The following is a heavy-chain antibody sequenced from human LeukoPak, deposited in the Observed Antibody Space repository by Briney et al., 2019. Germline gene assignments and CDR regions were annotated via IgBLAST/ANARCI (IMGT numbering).Heavy chain of an antibody. V-gene: IGHV3-66*01. Sequence: GGSLRLSCAASGFTVSSNYMSWVRQAPGKGLEWVSVIYSGGSTYYADSVKGRFTISRDNSKNTLYLQMNSLRAEDTAVYYCARDTFQLDAFDIWGHGTMVTVSS. CDR2: IYSGGST. J-gene: IGHJ3*02. D-gene: IGHD1-1*01. CDR1: GFTVSSNY. CDR3: ARDTFQLDAFDI.